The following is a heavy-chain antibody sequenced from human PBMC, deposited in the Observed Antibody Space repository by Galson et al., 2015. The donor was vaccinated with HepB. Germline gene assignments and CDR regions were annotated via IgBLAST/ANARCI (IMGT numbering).Heavy chain of an antibody. Sequence: SLRLSCAVSGFTFNSYAMHWVRQAPGKGLEWVAIISFDETNEKYADSVKGRFTISRDNYKNTLYLQMNSLRVDDTAVYYCAKGCNGGCYYIDYWGQGTLVTFSS. V-gene: IGHV3-33*05. CDR2: ISFDETNE. D-gene: IGHD2-15*01. J-gene: IGHJ4*02. CDR3: AKGCNGGCYYIDY. CDR1: GFTFNSYA.